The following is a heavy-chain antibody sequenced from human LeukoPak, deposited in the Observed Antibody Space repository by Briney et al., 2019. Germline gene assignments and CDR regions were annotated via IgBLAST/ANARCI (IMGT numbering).Heavy chain of an antibody. CDR2: IYTSGST. D-gene: IGHD6-13*01. Sequence: PSETLSFTCTVSGGSISSGSYYWSWIRQPAGKGLEWIGRIYTSGSTNYNPSLKSRVTISVDTSKNQFSLKLSSVTAADTAVYYCARGQLEVFDYWGQGTLVTVSS. CDR3: ARGQLEVFDY. CDR1: GGSISSGSYY. V-gene: IGHV4-61*02. J-gene: IGHJ4*02.